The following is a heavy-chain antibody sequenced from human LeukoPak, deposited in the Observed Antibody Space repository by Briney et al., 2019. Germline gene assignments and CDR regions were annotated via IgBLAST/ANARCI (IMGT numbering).Heavy chain of an antibody. Sequence: SETLSLTCSVSGGSISTKTCYWGWIRQPPGKGLEWIGDVYYSGTTYYNPSLNNRVTISVDTSKNQFSVRLSSVTPADTAVYCCARRVAFDSSGDRTYYFDYWGQGTLVAVSS. J-gene: IGHJ4*02. D-gene: IGHD3-22*01. CDR1: GGSISTKTCY. V-gene: IGHV4-39*01. CDR2: VYYSGTT. CDR3: ARRVAFDSSGDRTYYFDY.